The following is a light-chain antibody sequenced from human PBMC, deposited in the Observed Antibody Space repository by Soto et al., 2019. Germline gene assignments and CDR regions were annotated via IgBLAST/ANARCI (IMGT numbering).Light chain of an antibody. Sequence: DIQMTQSPSTLSASVGDRVTITCRASQSLTGWLAWYQQKPGKAPNLLIYKTSTLRSGVPSRFSGSGSGTEFTLTISSLQPDDFATYYCQQCHGYSSFGQGTKVDI. CDR2: KTS. CDR3: QQCHGYSS. CDR1: QSLTGW. J-gene: IGKJ2*01. V-gene: IGKV1-5*03.